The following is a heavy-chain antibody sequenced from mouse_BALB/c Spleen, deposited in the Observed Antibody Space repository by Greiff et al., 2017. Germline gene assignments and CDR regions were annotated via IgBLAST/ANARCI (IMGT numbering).Heavy chain of an antibody. CDR3: AKVYYGSSYAMDY. D-gene: IGHD1-1*01. V-gene: IGHV5-9-4*01. Sequence: EVHLVESGGGLVKPGGSLKLSCAASGFTFSSYAMSWVRQSPEKRLEWVAEISSGGSYTYYPDTVTGRFTISRDNAKNTLYLEMSSLRSEDTAMYYCAKVYYGSSYAMDYWGQGTSVTVAS. J-gene: IGHJ4*01. CDR2: ISSGGSYT. CDR1: GFTFSSYA.